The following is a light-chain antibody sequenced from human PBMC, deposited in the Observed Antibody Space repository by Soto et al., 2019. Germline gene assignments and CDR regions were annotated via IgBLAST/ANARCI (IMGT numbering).Light chain of an antibody. J-gene: IGKJ5*01. CDR3: QQYSSIPIT. Sequence: DIVTAQSPHSLAVSLGEGATINCKSRHSVLYSSNNKKCLACFQKKPGQPPKLXXFWASTREFGVPDRFSGSGSGTDFTLTISSLQTEDVAVYYCQQYSSIPITFGQGTRLEIK. CDR2: WAS. CDR1: HSVLYSSNNKKC. V-gene: IGKV4-1*01.